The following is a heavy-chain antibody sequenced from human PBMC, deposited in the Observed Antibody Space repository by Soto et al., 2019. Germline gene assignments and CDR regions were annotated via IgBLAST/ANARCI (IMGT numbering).Heavy chain of an antibody. Sequence: PSETLSLTCTVSGGSISSGGYYWSWIRQHPGKGLEWIGYIYYSGSTYYNPSLKSRVTISVDTSKNQFSLKLSSVTAADTAVYYCARDPLPKPYCSSTSCPSYGMDVWGQGTTVTVSS. D-gene: IGHD2-2*01. V-gene: IGHV4-31*03. CDR2: IYYSGST. CDR3: ARDPLPKPYCSSTSCPSYGMDV. CDR1: GGSISSGGYY. J-gene: IGHJ6*02.